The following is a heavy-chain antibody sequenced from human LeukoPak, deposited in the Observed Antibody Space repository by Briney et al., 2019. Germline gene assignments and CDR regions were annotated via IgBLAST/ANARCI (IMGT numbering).Heavy chain of an antibody. V-gene: IGHV1-69*04. CDR3: ARDKEGIVGSDY. Sequence: GASVKVSCKASGGTFSSYAISWVRQAPGQGLEWMGRIIPILGIANYAQKFQGRVTITADKSTSTAYMELSSLSSEDTAVYYCARDKEGIVGSDYWGQGTLVTVSS. CDR2: IIPILGIA. D-gene: IGHD1-26*01. CDR1: GGTFSSYA. J-gene: IGHJ4*02.